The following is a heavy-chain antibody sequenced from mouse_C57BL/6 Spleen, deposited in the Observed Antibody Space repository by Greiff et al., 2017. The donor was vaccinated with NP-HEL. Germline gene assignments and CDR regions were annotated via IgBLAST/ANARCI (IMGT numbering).Heavy chain of an antibody. V-gene: IGHV14-1*01. Sequence: EVKLVESGAELVRPGASVKLSCTASGFNIKDYYMHWVKQRPEQGLEWIGRIDPEDGDTEYAPKFQGKATMTADTSSNTAYLQLSSLTSEDTAVYYCTTSVIYYYGSSPFAYWGQGTLVTVSA. CDR1: GFNIKDYY. CDR3: TTSVIYYYGSSPFAY. CDR2: IDPEDGDT. D-gene: IGHD1-1*01. J-gene: IGHJ3*01.